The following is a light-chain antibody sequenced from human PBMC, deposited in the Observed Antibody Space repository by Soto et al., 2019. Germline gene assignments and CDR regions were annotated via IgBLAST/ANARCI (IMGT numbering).Light chain of an antibody. CDR2: AAS. Sequence: DIQRTQSPSALSASVRDRVTITCRTSQTISDYLNWYQHKPGKAPKLLISAASSLQSGVPSRFSGSGSGTDFTLTISSLKPEDFATYYCQQSYSTLTFGPGTKVDIK. CDR3: QQSYSTLT. V-gene: IGKV1-39*01. CDR1: QTISDY. J-gene: IGKJ3*01.